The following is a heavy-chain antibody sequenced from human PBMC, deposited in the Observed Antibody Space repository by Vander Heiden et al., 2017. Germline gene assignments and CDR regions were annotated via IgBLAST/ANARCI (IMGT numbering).Heavy chain of an antibody. CDR1: GGSISSSGYY. V-gene: IGHV4-39*01. CDR3: ARYYYDSSGYSNWFDP. D-gene: IGHD3-22*01. Sequence: QLQLQESGPGLVKPSETLSLTCTVSGGSISSSGYYWDWIRQPPGKGLEWIGSIYCSGSTYYNPSLKSRVTISVDTSKNQFSLRLSSVTAADTAVYYCARYYYDSSGYSNWFDPWGQGTLVTDSS. J-gene: IGHJ5*02. CDR2: IYCSGST.